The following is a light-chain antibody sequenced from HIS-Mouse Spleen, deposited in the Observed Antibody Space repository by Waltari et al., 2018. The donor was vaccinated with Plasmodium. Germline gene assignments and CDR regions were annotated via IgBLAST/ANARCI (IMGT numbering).Light chain of an antibody. J-gene: IGKJ3*01. CDR2: GAS. Sequence: EIVMTQSPATLSVSPGERATLSCRARQRVGSHLAWYQQKPGPAPRLLISGASTSATGIPARFSGSGSGTEFTLTISSLQSEDFAVYYCQQYNNWPFTFGPGTKVDIK. V-gene: IGKV3-15*01. CDR1: QRVGSH. CDR3: QQYNNWPFT.